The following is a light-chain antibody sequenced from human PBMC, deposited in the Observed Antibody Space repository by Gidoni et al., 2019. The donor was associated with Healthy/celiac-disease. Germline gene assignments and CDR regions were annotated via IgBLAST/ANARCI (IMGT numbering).Light chain of an antibody. V-gene: IGLV2-11*01. CDR1: SSDVGGYHY. CDR3: CSYAGSYTWV. J-gene: IGLJ3*02. CDR2: DVS. Sequence: QSALTQPRSVSGSPGQSVTISCTGTSSDVGGYHYVSWYQQHPGKAPKLMIYDVSTRPSGFPARFSGSKSGNTASLTISGLQAEDEADYYCCSYAGSYTWVFGGGTKLTVL.